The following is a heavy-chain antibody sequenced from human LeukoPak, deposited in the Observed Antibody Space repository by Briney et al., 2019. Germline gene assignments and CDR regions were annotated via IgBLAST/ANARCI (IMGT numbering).Heavy chain of an antibody. CDR2: IIPILGIA. D-gene: IGHD2-2*01. Sequence: GASVKVSCKASGYTFTSYAISWVRQAPGQGLEWMGRIIPILGIANYAQKFQGRVTITADKSTSTAYMELSSLRSEDTAVYYCASNRWRPLGYCSSTSCHAHYFDYWGQGTLVTVSS. CDR3: ASNRWRPLGYCSSTSCHAHYFDY. J-gene: IGHJ4*02. CDR1: GYTFTSYA. V-gene: IGHV1-69*04.